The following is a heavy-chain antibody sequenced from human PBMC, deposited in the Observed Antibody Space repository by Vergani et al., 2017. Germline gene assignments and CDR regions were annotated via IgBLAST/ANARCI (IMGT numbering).Heavy chain of an antibody. CDR3: ARVPTTVTTDEGLYYYYGMDV. V-gene: IGHV1-69*02. J-gene: IGHJ6*02. CDR1: GGTFSSYT. Sequence: QVQLVQSGAEVKKPGSSVKVSCKASGGTFSSYTISWVRQAPGQGLEWMGRIIPILGIANYAQKFQGRVTITADKSTSTAYMELSSLRSEDTAVYYCARVPTTVTTDEGLYYYYGMDVWGQGTTVTVSS. CDR2: IIPILGIA. D-gene: IGHD4-17*01.